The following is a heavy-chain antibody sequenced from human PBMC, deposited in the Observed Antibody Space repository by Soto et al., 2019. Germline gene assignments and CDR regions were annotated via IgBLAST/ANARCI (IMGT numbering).Heavy chain of an antibody. CDR2: SIPIFGTA. J-gene: IGHJ6*02. CDR1: GGTFNNYP. D-gene: IGHD5-12*01. V-gene: IGHV1-69*13. CDR3: ARGRGYSGDDHYYYFDMDV. Sequence: SVKVSCKASGGTFNNYPITWVRQAPGQGLEWMGGSIPIFGTANYAQKFQGRVTISVDESTSTAYMELSSLRSEDTAVYYCARGRGYSGDDHYYYFDMDVWGQGTTVTV.